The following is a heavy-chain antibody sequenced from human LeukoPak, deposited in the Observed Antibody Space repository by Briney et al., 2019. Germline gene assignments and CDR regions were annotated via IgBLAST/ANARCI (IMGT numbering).Heavy chain of an antibody. CDR1: GGSISSYY. D-gene: IGHD3-22*01. V-gene: IGHV4-59*01. CDR3: ARLKYYYDSSGYRAEYFQH. CDR2: IYYSGST. J-gene: IGHJ1*01. Sequence: SQTLSLTCTVSGGSISSYYWSWIRQPPGKGLEWIGYIYYSGSTNYNPSLKSRVTISVYTSKNQFSLKLSSVTAADTAVYYCARLKYYYDSSGYRAEYFQHWGQGTLVTVSS.